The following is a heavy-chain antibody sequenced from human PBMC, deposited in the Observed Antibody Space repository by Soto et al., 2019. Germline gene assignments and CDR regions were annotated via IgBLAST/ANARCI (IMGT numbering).Heavy chain of an antibody. CDR1: GYSFTSYW. V-gene: IGHV5-51*01. J-gene: IGHJ6*02. CDR3: ARLPYYDSSGYRYYYYGMDV. CDR2: IYPGDSDT. D-gene: IGHD3-22*01. Sequence: GESLKISCKGSGYSFTSYWIGWVRQMPGKGLEWMGIIYPGDSDTRYSTSFQGQVTISADKSISTAYLQWSSLKATDTAMYYCARLPYYDSSGYRYYYYGMDVWGQGTTVTVYS.